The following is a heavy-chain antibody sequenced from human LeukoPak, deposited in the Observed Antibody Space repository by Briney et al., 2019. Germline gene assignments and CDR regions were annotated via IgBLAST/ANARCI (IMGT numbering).Heavy chain of an antibody. D-gene: IGHD6-25*01. CDR1: GFTFSSYL. J-gene: IGHJ4*02. V-gene: IGHV3-74*01. Sequence: GGSLRLSCAASGFTFSSYLMHWVRQAPGKGLVWVSHINSDESSTNYADSVKGRFTISRDNAKNSLSLQMNSLRAEDTAVYYCAELDSSGPRYWGQGTLVTVSS. CDR3: AELDSSGPRY. CDR2: INSDESST.